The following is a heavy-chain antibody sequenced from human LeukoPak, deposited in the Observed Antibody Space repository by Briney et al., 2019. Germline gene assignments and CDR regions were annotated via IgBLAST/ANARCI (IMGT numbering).Heavy chain of an antibody. CDR3: VKGGWVGIFHNYYMDV. CDR1: VFSFSSDA. D-gene: IGHD2/OR15-2a*01. CDR2: ISHIGGST. J-gene: IGHJ6*03. V-gene: IGHV3-23*01. Sequence: PGGSLRLSCAASVFSFSSDAMSWVRQAPGKGLEWVSAISHIGGSTYYADSVKGRFTISRDNSKNMLYLQMNTLRSEDTATYYCVKGGWVGIFHNYYMDVWGNGTAVTVSS.